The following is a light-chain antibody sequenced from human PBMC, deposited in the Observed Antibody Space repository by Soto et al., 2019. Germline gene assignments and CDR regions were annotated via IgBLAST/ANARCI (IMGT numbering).Light chain of an antibody. V-gene: IGLV4-69*01. CDR1: SGYRNHA. CDR2: LNSDGSY. CDR3: QTWGTDIDWV. Sequence: QSVLTQSPSASASLGASVKLTCTLSSGYRNHAIAWHQQQPEKGPRFLMKLNSDGSYTKGGGIPDRFSGSSSGSERYLIISSLQSEDEADYYCQTWGTDIDWVFGGGTKLTVL. J-gene: IGLJ3*02.